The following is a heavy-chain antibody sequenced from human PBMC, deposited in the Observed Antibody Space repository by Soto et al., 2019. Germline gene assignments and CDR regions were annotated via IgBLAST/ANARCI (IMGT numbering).Heavy chain of an antibody. CDR1: GGSFSVYY. J-gene: IGHJ5*02. CDR3: ATANWSHHYFDP. Sequence: SETLSLTCSVYGGSFSVYYWSWLRQPPGKGLEWIGEINHSVSPNYNPSLKSRVTISVDTSKNQFSLKMTSVTAADTAVYYCATANWSHHYFDPWGQGTLVTVSS. D-gene: IGHD1-1*01. CDR2: INHSVSP. V-gene: IGHV4-34*01.